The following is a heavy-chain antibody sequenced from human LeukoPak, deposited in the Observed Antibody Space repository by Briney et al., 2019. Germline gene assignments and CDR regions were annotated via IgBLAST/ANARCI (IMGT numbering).Heavy chain of an antibody. CDR3: ARGLGKGSSDY. D-gene: IGHD6-6*01. CDR2: INQPGSQK. J-gene: IGHJ4*02. V-gene: IGHV3-7*03. CDR1: GFTFSSYA. Sequence: PGGSLRLSCAASGFTFSSYAMSWVRQAPGKGLEWVANINQPGSQKYHVGSVKGRFTISRDNARNSLFLQMNSLTADDTAVYYCARGLGKGSSDYWGQGTLVTVSS.